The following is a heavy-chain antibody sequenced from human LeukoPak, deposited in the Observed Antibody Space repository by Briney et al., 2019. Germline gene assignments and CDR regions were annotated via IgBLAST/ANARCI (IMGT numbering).Heavy chain of an antibody. CDR2: ISANSGST. J-gene: IGHJ4*02. D-gene: IGHD3-10*01. CDR3: AKDGEVRGVSL. Sequence: GVSLRLSCAASGFTFRDYPMSWVRQAPGKGLEWVSGISANSGSTFYADSVKGRFTISRDNSKNTLYLQMNSLRAEDTAVYYCAKDGEVRGVSLWGQGTLVTVSS. V-gene: IGHV3-23*01. CDR1: GFTFRDYP.